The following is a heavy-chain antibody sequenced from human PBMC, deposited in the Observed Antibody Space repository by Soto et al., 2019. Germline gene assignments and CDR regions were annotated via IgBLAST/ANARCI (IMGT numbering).Heavy chain of an antibody. CDR3: ARRHGYCISSSCHGHYAMDV. V-gene: IGHV4-59*08. CDR2: LYNTGST. D-gene: IGHD2-2*01. J-gene: IGHJ6*02. Sequence: SETLSLTCAVSGASISRYYWSWIRQSPGKGLEWIGYLYNTGSTIYNPSLNSRVTILVDTSKNQFSLKVTSVTAVDTAVYYFARRHGYCISSSCHGHYAMDVWSQGTTVTVSS. CDR1: GASISRYY.